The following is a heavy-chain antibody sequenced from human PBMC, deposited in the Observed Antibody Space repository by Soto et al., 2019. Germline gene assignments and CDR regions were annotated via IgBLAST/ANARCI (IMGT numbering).Heavy chain of an antibody. Sequence: QVQLVESGGGVVQPGRSLRLSCAASGFTFSSYGMHWVRQAPGKGLEWVAVISYDGSNKYYADSVKGRFTISRDNSKNTLYLQMNSLRAEDTAVYYCAKDKGRGPAAKSPGIDYWGQGTLVTVSS. V-gene: IGHV3-30*18. CDR1: GFTFSSYG. J-gene: IGHJ4*02. CDR3: AKDKGRGPAAKSPGIDY. CDR2: ISYDGSNK. D-gene: IGHD2-2*01.